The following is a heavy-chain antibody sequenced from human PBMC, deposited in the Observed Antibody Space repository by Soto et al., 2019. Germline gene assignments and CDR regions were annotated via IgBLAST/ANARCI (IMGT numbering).Heavy chain of an antibody. CDR3: ARGYCSGGSCYYNWFDP. CDR1: GGTFSSYT. J-gene: IGHJ5*02. CDR2: IIPILGIA. Sequence: ASVKVSCTASGGTFSSYTISWVRQAPGQGLEWMGRIIPILGIANYAQKFQGRVTITADKSTSTAYMELSSLRSEDTAVYYCARGYCSGGSCYYNWFDPWGQGTLVTVSS. V-gene: IGHV1-69*02. D-gene: IGHD2-15*01.